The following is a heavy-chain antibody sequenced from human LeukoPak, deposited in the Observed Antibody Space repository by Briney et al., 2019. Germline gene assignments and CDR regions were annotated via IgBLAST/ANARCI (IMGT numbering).Heavy chain of an antibody. CDR1: GGSISSSSYY. Sequence: SETLSLTCTVSGGSISSSSYYWGWIRQPPGKGLEWIGSIYYSGSTYYNPSLKSRVTISVDTSKNQFSLKLSSVTAADTAVYYCARRGWHYYYYYMDVWGKGTTVTVSS. D-gene: IGHD6-19*01. J-gene: IGHJ6*03. CDR3: ARRGWHYYYYYMDV. V-gene: IGHV4-39*01. CDR2: IYYSGST.